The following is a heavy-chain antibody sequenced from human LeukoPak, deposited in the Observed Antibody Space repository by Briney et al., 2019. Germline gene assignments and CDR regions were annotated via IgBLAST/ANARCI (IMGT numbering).Heavy chain of an antibody. CDR1: GGSFSGYY. J-gene: IGHJ4*02. D-gene: IGHD5-12*01. CDR2: IYTSGST. V-gene: IGHV4-59*10. CDR3: ARVGIGANLDY. Sequence: SETLSLTCAVYGGSFSGYYWSWIRQPAGKGLEWIGRIYTSGSTNYNPSLKSRVTISVDTSKNQFSLKLSSVTAADTAVYYCARVGIGANLDYWGQGTLVTVSS.